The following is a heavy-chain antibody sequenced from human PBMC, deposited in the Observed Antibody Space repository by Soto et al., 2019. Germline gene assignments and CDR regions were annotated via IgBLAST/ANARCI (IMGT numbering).Heavy chain of an antibody. CDR3: ASLRGYCSSTSCSHGDY. D-gene: IGHD2-2*01. V-gene: IGHV3-30*03. Sequence: QVQLVESGGGVVQPGRSLRLSCAASGFTFSSYGMHWVRQAPGKGLEWVAVISYDGSNKYYADSVKGRFTISRDNSKNTLYLQRNSLRAEDTAVYYCASLRGYCSSTSCSHGDYWGQGTLVTVSS. CDR1: GFTFSSYG. CDR2: ISYDGSNK. J-gene: IGHJ4*02.